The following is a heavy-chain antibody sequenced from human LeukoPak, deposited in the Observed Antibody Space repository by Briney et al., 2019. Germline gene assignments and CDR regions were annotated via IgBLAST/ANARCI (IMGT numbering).Heavy chain of an antibody. CDR2: ISWNSGSI. CDR3: ARLPTRQLWLPHSFYYMDV. D-gene: IGHD5-18*01. J-gene: IGHJ6*03. V-gene: IGHV3-9*01. CDR1: GFTFDDYA. Sequence: GRSLRLSCAASGFTFDDYAMHWVRQAPGKGLEWVSGISWNSGSIGYADSVKGRFTISRDNAKNSLYLQMNSLRAEDTALYYCARLPTRQLWLPHSFYYMDVWGKGTTVTVSS.